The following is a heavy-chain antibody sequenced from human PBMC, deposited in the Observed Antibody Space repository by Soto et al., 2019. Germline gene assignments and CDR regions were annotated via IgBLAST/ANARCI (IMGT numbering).Heavy chain of an antibody. CDR1: GGSISSYY. J-gene: IGHJ6*03. D-gene: IGHD4-4*01. CDR2: IYYSGST. CDR3: ARDRAYSNYDDYYYMDV. V-gene: IGHV4-59*06. Sequence: SETLSLTCTVSGGSISSYYWSWIRQHPGKGLEWIGYIYYSGSTYYNPSLKSRVTISVDTSKNQFSLKLSSVTAADTAVYYCARDRAYSNYDDYYYMDVWGKGTTVTVSS.